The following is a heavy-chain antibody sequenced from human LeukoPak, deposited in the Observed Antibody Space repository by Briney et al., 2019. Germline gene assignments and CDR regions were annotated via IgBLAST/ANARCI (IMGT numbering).Heavy chain of an antibody. Sequence: SETLSLTCAVYGGPFSGYYWSWIRQPPGKGLEWIGEINHSGSTNYNPSLKSRVTISVDTSKNQFSLKLSSVTAADTAVYYCARGPTTVTRLNWFDPWGQGTLVTVCS. CDR1: GGPFSGYY. CDR2: INHSGST. CDR3: ARGPTTVTRLNWFDP. D-gene: IGHD4-17*01. V-gene: IGHV4-34*01. J-gene: IGHJ5*02.